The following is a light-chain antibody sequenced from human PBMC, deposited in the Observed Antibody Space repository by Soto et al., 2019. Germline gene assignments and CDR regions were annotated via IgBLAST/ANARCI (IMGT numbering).Light chain of an antibody. CDR3: SSYTRSSIVV. V-gene: IGLV2-14*01. J-gene: IGLJ2*01. CDR2: DVS. Sequence: QSALTQPASVSGSPGQSITISCTGTSSDVGGYNYVSWYQQHPGKAPKLMIYDVSNRPSGVSNRFSGSKSGNTDSLTISGLQAEDEADYYCSSYTRSSIVVFGGGTKLTVL. CDR1: SSDVGGYNY.